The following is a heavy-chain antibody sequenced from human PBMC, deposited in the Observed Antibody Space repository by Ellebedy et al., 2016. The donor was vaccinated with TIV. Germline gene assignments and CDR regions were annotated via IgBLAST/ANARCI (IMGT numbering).Heavy chain of an antibody. D-gene: IGHD3-9*01. Sequence: GGSLRLXCAASGFTFSSYAMHWVRQAPGKGLKWVAVISYDGSNKYYADSVKGRFTISRDNSKNTLYLQMNSLRAEDTAVYYCARGQYYDILTGYSRGLDAFDIWGQGTMVTVSS. J-gene: IGHJ3*02. CDR1: GFTFSSYA. CDR2: ISYDGSNK. CDR3: ARGQYYDILTGYSRGLDAFDI. V-gene: IGHV3-30*04.